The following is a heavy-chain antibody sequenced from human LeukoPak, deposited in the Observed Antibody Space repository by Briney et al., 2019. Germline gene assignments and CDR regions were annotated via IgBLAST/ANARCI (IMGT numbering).Heavy chain of an antibody. CDR1: GGSISSGDYY. V-gene: IGHV4-30-4*08. CDR2: IYYSGST. J-gene: IGHJ4*02. Sequence: SETLSLTCTVSGGSISSGDYYWSWIRQPPGEGLEWIGYIYYSGSTYYNPSLKSRVTISLDTSTNQFSLKLSSVTAADTAVYYCARVAVAGYFDYWGQGTLVTVSS. CDR3: ARVAVAGYFDY. D-gene: IGHD6-19*01.